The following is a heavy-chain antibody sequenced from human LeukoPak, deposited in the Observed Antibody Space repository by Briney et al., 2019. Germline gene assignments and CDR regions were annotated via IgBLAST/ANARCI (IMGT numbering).Heavy chain of an antibody. J-gene: IGHJ4*02. CDR1: GYTFTGYY. Sequence: ASVKVSCKASGYTFTGYYMHWVRQAPGQGLEWMGWINPNSGGTNYAQKFQGRVTMTRDTSISTAYMELSRLRSDDTAVYYCARAGNGYCSGGSCYSIYDYWGQGTLVTVSS. CDR3: ARAGNGYCSGGSCYSIYDY. D-gene: IGHD2-15*01. CDR2: INPNSGGT. V-gene: IGHV1-2*02.